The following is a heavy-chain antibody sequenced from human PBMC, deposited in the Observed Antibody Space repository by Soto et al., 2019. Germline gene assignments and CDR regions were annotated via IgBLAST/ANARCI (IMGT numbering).Heavy chain of an antibody. Sequence: GGSLRLSCAASGFTFSSYSMNWVRQAPGKGLEWVSSISSSSSYVYYADSVKGRFTISRDNAKNSLYLQMNSLRAEDTAVYYCAREGRAAAAGYWGQGTLVTVSS. V-gene: IGHV3-21*01. CDR1: GFTFSSYS. CDR3: AREGRAAAAGY. D-gene: IGHD6-13*01. J-gene: IGHJ4*02. CDR2: ISSSSSYV.